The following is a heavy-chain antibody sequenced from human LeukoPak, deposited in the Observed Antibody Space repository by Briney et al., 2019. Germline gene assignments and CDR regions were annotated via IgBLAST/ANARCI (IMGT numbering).Heavy chain of an antibody. CDR2: ISSNGGST. CDR1: GFTFSSYA. D-gene: IGHD3-22*01. V-gene: IGHV3-64*01. J-gene: IGHJ4*02. Sequence: PGGSLRLSCAASGFTFSSYAMHWVRQAPGKGLEYVSAISSNGGSTYYANSVKGRFTISRDNSKNTLYLQMGSLRAEDMAVYYCARVSDYYDSSGPLDYWGQGTLVTVSS. CDR3: ARVSDYYDSSGPLDY.